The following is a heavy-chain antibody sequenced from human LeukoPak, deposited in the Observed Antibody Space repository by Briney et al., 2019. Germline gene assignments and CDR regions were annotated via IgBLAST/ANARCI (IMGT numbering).Heavy chain of an antibody. Sequence: AASVKVSCKASGYTFTSYYMHWVRQAPGQGLEWMGIINPSGGSTSYAQKFQGRVTMTRDMSTSTVYMELSSLRSEDTAVYYCARISRYSYYKNHFDYWGQGTLVTVSS. CDR2: INPSGGST. D-gene: IGHD5-18*01. V-gene: IGHV1-46*01. J-gene: IGHJ4*02. CDR3: ARISRYSYYKNHFDY. CDR1: GYTFTSYY.